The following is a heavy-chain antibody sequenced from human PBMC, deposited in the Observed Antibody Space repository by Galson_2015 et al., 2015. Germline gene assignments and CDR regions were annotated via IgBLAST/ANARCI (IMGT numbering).Heavy chain of an antibody. Sequence: EWVANIKQDGSEKYYVDSVKGRFTISRDNAKNSLYLQMNSLRAEDTAVYYCAREMYSYGSGMFDYWGQGTLVTVSS. V-gene: IGHV3-7*01. D-gene: IGHD5-18*01. CDR3: AREMYSYGSGMFDY. J-gene: IGHJ4*02. CDR2: IKQDGSEK.